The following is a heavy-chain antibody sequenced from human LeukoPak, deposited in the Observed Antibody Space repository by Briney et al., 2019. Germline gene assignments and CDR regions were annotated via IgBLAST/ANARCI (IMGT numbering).Heavy chain of an antibody. J-gene: IGHJ4*02. D-gene: IGHD6-13*01. CDR3: ATTGYSNRNY. Sequence: GGSLRLSCAASGFTFSSYGMHWVRQAPGKGLEWVAVISYDGSNKYYADSVKGRSTISRDNSKNTLYLQMNSLRDEDTAVYYCATTGYSNRNYWGQGTLVTVSS. CDR1: GFTFSSYG. V-gene: IGHV3-30*03. CDR2: ISYDGSNK.